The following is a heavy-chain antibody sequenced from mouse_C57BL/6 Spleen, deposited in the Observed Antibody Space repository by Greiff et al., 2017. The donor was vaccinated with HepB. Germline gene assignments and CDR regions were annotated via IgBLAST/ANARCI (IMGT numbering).Heavy chain of an antibody. CDR2: IHPNSGST. V-gene: IGHV1-64*01. CDR3: AREDYGSSYPYFDY. J-gene: IGHJ2*01. Sequence: VQLQPGAELVKPGASVKLSCKASGYTFTSYWMHWVKQRPGQGLEWIGMIHPNSGSTNYNEKFKSKATLTVDKSSSTAYMQLSSLTSEDSAVYYCAREDYGSSYPYFDYWGQGTTLTVSS. D-gene: IGHD1-1*01. CDR1: GYTFTSYW.